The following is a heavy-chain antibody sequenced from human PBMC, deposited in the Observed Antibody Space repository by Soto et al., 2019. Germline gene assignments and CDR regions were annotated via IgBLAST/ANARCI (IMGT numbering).Heavy chain of an antibody. D-gene: IGHD3-3*01. V-gene: IGHV3-11*01. CDR1: GFIFSDYY. J-gene: IGHJ6*02. CDR3: ARAWKIEKFGVISMSKGLDV. Sequence: SCKASGFIFSDYYMTWIRQAPGKGLEWLSCSSNRDRSTYYADSVKDRFVVSKDNAKNLVYLQMNSLRAEDTAVYFCARAWKIEKFGVISMSKGLDVWGQGTTVTVSS. CDR2: SSNRDRST.